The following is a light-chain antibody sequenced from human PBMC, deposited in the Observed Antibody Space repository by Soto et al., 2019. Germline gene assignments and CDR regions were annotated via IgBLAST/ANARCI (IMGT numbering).Light chain of an antibody. Sequence: DIVMTHSPATLSVSPGERATLSSRASQSVSGNLAWYQQKPGQAPRLLIYGASSRATGIPARCSGSGSGTEFTLTISSLQSEDFAVYFCQQYNSWPRTFGQGTRLEI. CDR1: QSVSGN. J-gene: IGKJ5*01. CDR2: GAS. V-gene: IGKV3-15*01. CDR3: QQYNSWPRT.